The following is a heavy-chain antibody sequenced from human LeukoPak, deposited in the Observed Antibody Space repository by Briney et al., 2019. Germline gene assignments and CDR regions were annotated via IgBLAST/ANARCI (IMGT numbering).Heavy chain of an antibody. CDR3: ARVSGHRSTTAADY. CDR2: INHSGST. J-gene: IGHJ4*02. CDR1: GGSFSGYY. V-gene: IGHV4-34*01. Sequence: PSETLSLTCAVYGGSFSGYYWSWIRQPPGKGLEWIGEINHSGSTNYNPSLKSRVTISVDTSKNQFSLKLSSVTAADTAVYYCARVSGHRSTTAADYWGQGTLVTVSS. D-gene: IGHD5/OR15-5a*01.